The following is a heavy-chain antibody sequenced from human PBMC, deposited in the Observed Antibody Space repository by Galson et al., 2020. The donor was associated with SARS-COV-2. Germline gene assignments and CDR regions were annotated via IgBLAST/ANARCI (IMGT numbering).Heavy chain of an antibody. Sequence: ASVKVSCKASGGTISSYAISWVRQAPGQGRAGMGGIIPIFGTANYAQKFQGRVTITTDESTSTAYMELSSLRSEDTAVYYCARVSNRGQDYYDSSGYPVGAFDIWGQGTMVTVSS. CDR1: GGTISSYA. CDR3: ARVSNRGQDYYDSSGYPVGAFDI. J-gene: IGHJ3*02. D-gene: IGHD3-22*01. CDR2: IIPIFGTA. V-gene: IGHV1-69*05.